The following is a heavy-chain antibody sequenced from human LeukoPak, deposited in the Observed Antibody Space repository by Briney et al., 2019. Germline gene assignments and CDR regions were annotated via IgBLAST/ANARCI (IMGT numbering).Heavy chain of an antibody. D-gene: IGHD5-18*01. CDR2: IGGSGGGT. CDR1: GFTFSSYA. J-gene: IGHJ4*02. Sequence: PGGSLRLSCAASGFTFSSYAMSWVRQAPGKGLEWVSVIGGSGGGTYYADSVKGRFTISRDNSKNTLYLQMNSLRAEDTAVYYCAKVSKYSYGATYYFDYWGQGTLVTVSS. V-gene: IGHV3-23*01. CDR3: AKVSKYSYGATYYFDY.